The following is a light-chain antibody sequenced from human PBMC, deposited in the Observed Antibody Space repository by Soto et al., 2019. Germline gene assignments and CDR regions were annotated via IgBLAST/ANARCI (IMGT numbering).Light chain of an antibody. CDR1: QGIRSY. J-gene: IGKJ5*01. Sequence: DIQLTQSPSLLSASVEDRVTITCRASQGIRSYLAWYQQKPGKAPKLLIYAASTLQSGVPSRFSGSGSGTEFTLTISSLQPEDFVTYYCQHLNSYPITFGQGTRLEIK. CDR3: QHLNSYPIT. V-gene: IGKV1-9*01. CDR2: AAS.